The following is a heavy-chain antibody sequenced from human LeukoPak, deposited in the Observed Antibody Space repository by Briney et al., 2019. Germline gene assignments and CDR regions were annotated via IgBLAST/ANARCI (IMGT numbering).Heavy chain of an antibody. D-gene: IGHD6-6*01. V-gene: IGHV3-23*01. CDR3: AKGGTVIARLIAAD. CDR2: ISGSGGST. J-gene: IGHJ4*02. Sequence: GSLRLSCAASGFTFSSYAMSWVRQAPGKGLEWVSAISGSGGSTYYADSVKGRFTISRDNSENTLYLQMNSLRAEDTAVYYCAKGGTVIARLIAADWGQGTLVTVSS. CDR1: GFTFSSYA.